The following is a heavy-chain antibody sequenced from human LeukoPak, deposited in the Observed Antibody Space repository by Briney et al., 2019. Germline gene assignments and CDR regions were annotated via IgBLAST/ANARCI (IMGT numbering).Heavy chain of an antibody. D-gene: IGHD3-10*01. CDR1: GFTFSNYA. V-gene: IGHV3-23*01. Sequence: GGSLRLSCAASGFTFSNYALGWVRQAPGKGLEWVSTICGSGSCTHYADSVKGRFTISRDNSRNTLSLQMNSLRVEDAALYYCAKHDLSGSYFVYWGQGTLVTVSS. J-gene: IGHJ4*02. CDR3: AKHDLSGSYFVY. CDR2: ICGSGSCT.